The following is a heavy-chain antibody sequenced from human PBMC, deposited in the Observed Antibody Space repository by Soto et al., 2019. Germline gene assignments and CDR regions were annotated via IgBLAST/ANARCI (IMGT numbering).Heavy chain of an antibody. CDR1: GFTFSNAW. D-gene: IGHD3-3*01. CDR3: TTGTLDFWSGYYPEVYMDV. J-gene: IGHJ6*03. Sequence: PGGSLRLSCAASGFTFSNAWMSWVRQAPGKGLEWVGRIKSKTDGGTTDYAAPVKGRFTISRDDSKNTRYLQMNSLKTEDTAVYYCTTGTLDFWSGYYPEVYMDVWGKGTTVTVSS. CDR2: IKSKTDGGTT. V-gene: IGHV3-15*01.